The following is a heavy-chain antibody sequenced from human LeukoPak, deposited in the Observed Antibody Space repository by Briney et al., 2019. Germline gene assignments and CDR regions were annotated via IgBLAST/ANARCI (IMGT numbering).Heavy chain of an antibody. CDR3: AGNPGSDFWSGYSDYYGMDV. CDR1: GGSISSYY. CDR2: IYYSGST. Sequence: SETLSLTCTVSGGSISSYYWSWIRQPPGKGLEWIGYIYYSGSTNYNPSLKSRVTISVDTSKNQFSLKLSSVTAADTAVYYCAGNPGSDFWSGYSDYYGMDVWGQGTTVTVSS. J-gene: IGHJ6*02. V-gene: IGHV4-59*01. D-gene: IGHD3-3*01.